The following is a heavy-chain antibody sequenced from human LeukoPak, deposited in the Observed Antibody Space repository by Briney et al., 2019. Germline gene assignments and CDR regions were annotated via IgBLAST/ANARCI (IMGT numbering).Heavy chain of an antibody. J-gene: IGHJ1*01. CDR1: GFTFSSYE. Sequence: GGSLRLSCAASGFTFSSYEMNWVRQAPGKGLEWVSYISRSGSTIYYADSVKGRFTISRDNAKNSLYLQMNSLRAEDTAVYYCGRDDSSGSLYEHWGQGTLVTVSS. CDR2: ISRSGSTI. CDR3: GRDDSSGSLYEH. V-gene: IGHV3-48*03. D-gene: IGHD3-22*01.